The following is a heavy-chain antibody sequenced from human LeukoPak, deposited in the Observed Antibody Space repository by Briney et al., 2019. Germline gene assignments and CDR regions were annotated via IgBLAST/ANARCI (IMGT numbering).Heavy chain of an antibody. CDR1: GGSFSGYY. CDR2: INHSGST. J-gene: IGHJ4*02. CDR3: ARGSTMIVVVITPYYFDY. V-gene: IGHV4-34*01. D-gene: IGHD3-22*01. Sequence: SETLSLTCAVHGGSFSGYYWSWIRQPPGKGLEWIGEINHSGSTNYNPSLKSRVTISVDTSKNQFSLKLSSVTAADTAVYYCARGSTMIVVVITPYYFDYWGQGTLVTVSS.